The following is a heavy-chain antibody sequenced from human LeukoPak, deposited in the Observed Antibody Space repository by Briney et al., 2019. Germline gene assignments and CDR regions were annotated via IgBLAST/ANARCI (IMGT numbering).Heavy chain of an antibody. D-gene: IGHD3-10*01. V-gene: IGHV4-38-2*01. CDR3: ARTSYFTYGSGPGAFDI. J-gene: IGHJ3*02. Sequence: GSLRLSCAASGFTFSSNAMGWVRQAPGKGLEWIGSIYHSGSTYYNPSLKSRVTISVDTSKNQFSLKLSSVTAADTAVYYCARTSYFTYGSGPGAFDIWGQGTMVTVSS. CDR1: GFTFSSNAM. CDR2: IYHSGST.